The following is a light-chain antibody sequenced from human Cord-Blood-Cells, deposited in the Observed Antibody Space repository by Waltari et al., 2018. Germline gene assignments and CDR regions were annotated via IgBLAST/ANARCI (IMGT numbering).Light chain of an antibody. V-gene: IGKV2D-29*01. Sequence: DILMTQTPLSLSVTPGQPASLSCKSSQSRLLSDGKTYLYWYLQKPGQTPQLLLYAVSNRVSGVPDRFSGSGSGTDFTLKISRVEAEDVGVYYCMQSIQLPLTFGGGTKVEIK. CDR3: MQSIQLPLT. CDR1: QSRLLSDGKTY. J-gene: IGKJ4*02. CDR2: AVS.